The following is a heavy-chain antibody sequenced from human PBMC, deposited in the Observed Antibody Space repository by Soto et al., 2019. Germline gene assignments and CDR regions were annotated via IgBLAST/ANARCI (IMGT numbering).Heavy chain of an antibody. CDR1: GYSFPTYW. J-gene: IGHJ6*02. V-gene: IGHV5-51*01. CDR2: IYPGDSDT. CDR3: AASIFYYGMDV. Sequence: SLKISCKGSGYSFPTYWLAWVRQTPGKGPEWMGIIYPGDSDTKYNPSFQGQVTISADKSITTTYLQWSSLKASDTAIYYCAASIFYYGMDVWGQGTTVTVSS.